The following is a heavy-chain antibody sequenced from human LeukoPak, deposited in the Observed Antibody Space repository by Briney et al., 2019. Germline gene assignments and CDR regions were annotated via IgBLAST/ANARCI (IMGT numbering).Heavy chain of an antibody. J-gene: IGHJ5*02. CDR3: ARVTYYDFWSGYFLIAYNWFDP. CDR2: IYYSGST. V-gene: IGHV4-39*07. D-gene: IGHD3-3*01. Sequence: PSETLSLTCTVSGGSISSSSYYWGWIRQPPGKGLEWIGSIYYSGSTYYNPSLKSRVAISVDTSKNQFSLKLSSVTAADTAVYYCARVTYYDFWSGYFLIAYNWFDPWGQGTLVTVSS. CDR1: GGSISSSSYY.